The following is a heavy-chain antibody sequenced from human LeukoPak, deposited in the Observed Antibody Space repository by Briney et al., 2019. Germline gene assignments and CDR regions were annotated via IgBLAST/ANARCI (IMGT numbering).Heavy chain of an antibody. CDR3: ARDCSGGSCYSATLDY. CDR1: GFTFSSYG. Sequence: GGSLRLSCAASGFTFSSYGMHWVRQAPGKGLEWVAVISYDGSNKYYADSVKGRFTISRDNSKNTLYLQMNSLRAEDTAVYYCARDCSGGSCYSATLDYWGQGTLVTVSS. J-gene: IGHJ4*02. CDR2: ISYDGSNK. V-gene: IGHV3-30*03. D-gene: IGHD2-15*01.